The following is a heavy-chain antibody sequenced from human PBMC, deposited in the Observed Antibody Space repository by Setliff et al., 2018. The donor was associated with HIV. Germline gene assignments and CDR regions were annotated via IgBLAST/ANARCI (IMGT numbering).Heavy chain of an antibody. J-gene: IGHJ4*02. CDR1: GGSISTGGYY. CDR2: IYYSGTT. Sequence: PSETLSLTCAVSGGSISTGGYYWSWIRQNPGRGLEWLGYIYYSGTTYYNPSLKSRVTISVDTSKNRFSLKLTSMTAADTAMYYCARDRVAGRNWGSHYFDSWGQGMLVTVSS. D-gene: IGHD7-27*01. V-gene: IGHV4-31*11. CDR3: ARDRVAGRNWGSHYFDS.